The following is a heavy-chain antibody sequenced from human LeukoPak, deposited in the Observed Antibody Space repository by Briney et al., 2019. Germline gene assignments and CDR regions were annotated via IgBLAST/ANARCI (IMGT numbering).Heavy chain of an antibody. V-gene: IGHV3-48*03. CDR1: GFTFSSYE. D-gene: IGHD3-22*01. Sequence: GGSLRLACAASGFTFSSYEMNCVRQDAGKGLEWVSYISSSGSTIYYADSVKGRFTISRENAKNSLYLQMNSLRAEDTAVYYCARYYDSSGYDRTHAFDIWGQGTMVTVSS. CDR2: ISSSGSTI. J-gene: IGHJ3*02. CDR3: ARYYDSSGYDRTHAFDI.